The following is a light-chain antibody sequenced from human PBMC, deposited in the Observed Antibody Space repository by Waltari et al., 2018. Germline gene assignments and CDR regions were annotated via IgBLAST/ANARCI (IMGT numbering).Light chain of an antibody. J-gene: IGKJ1*01. CDR2: GAS. CDR1: QSLGSD. V-gene: IGKV3-15*01. CDR3: QQYNMRPQT. Sequence: EIVMTQSPATLSVSPGERATLSCRASQSLGSDLAWYQQKPGQPPTLLFYGASTRATGTPARFSGSGSGTEFTLIISGLQSGDSAVYYCQQYNMRPQTFGQGTRVEI.